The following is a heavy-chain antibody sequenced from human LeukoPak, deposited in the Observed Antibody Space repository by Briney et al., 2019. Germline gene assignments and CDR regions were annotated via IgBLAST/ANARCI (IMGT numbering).Heavy chain of an antibody. J-gene: IGHJ4*02. CDR1: GGSISNSRNQY. CDR3: ARDRGIMTTFGGVIAKGAHY. V-gene: IGHV4-39*07. D-gene: IGHD3-16*02. Sequence: SETLSLTCTVSGGSISNSRNQYWSWIRQPPGKGLEWIGSIYYSGSTYYNPSLKSRVTISVDTSKSQFSLKLSSVTAADTAAYYCARDRGIMTTFGGVIAKGAHYRGQGTLVTVSS. CDR2: IYYSGST.